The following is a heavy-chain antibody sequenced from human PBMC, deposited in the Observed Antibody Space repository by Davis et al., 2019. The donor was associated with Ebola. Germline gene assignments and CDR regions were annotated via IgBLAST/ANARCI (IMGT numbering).Heavy chain of an antibody. CDR1: GGTFSSYA. J-gene: IGHJ6*03. Sequence: SVKVSCKASGGTFSSYAISWVRQAPGQVLEWMGGIIPILGIANYAQKFQGRVTITADESTSTAYMELSSLRSEDTAVYYCARAGIVGATTSYYYYYMDVWGKGTTVTVSS. CDR3: ARAGIVGATTSYYYYYMDV. D-gene: IGHD1-26*01. CDR2: IIPILGIA. V-gene: IGHV1-69*10.